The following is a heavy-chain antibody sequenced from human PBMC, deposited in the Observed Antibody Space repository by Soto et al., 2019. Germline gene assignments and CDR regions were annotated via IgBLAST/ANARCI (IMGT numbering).Heavy chain of an antibody. V-gene: IGHV4-59*12. D-gene: IGHD1-7*01. CDR1: GDSITSYY. CDR3: ARDRGITGTFRV. Sequence: SETLSLTCTVSGDSITSYYWSWIRQPLGKGLEWIGYIYYTGNTNYNPSLESRVTISVDTSKNQFSLKLRSVTAADTAIYYCARDRGITGTFRVWGQGTMVTVSS. CDR2: IYYTGNT. J-gene: IGHJ3*01.